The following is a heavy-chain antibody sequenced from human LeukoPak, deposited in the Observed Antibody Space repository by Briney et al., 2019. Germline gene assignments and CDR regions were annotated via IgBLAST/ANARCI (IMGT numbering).Heavy chain of an antibody. Sequence: GGSLRLSCVASGFSFSTSWMNWVRQAPGKGLEWVANIKQDGSEKYYVDSVKGRFTISRDNAKNSLFLQMSSLRAEDTAVYYCARGKGLTIFGVVSWFDPWGQGTLVTVSS. V-gene: IGHV3-7*01. D-gene: IGHD3-3*01. CDR1: GFSFSTSW. CDR2: IKQDGSEK. CDR3: ARGKGLTIFGVVSWFDP. J-gene: IGHJ5*02.